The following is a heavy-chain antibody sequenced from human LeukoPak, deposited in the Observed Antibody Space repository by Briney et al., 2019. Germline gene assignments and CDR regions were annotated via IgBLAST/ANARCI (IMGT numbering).Heavy chain of an antibody. Sequence: ASVKVSCKASGYTFTSYDINWVRQATGQGFEWMGWMNPNSGNTGYAQKFQGRVTMTRNTSISTAYMELSSLRSEDTAVYYCARSKGLSSIVVVPGYWGQGTLVTVSS. CDR1: GYTFTSYD. V-gene: IGHV1-8*01. J-gene: IGHJ4*02. CDR3: ARSKGLSSIVVVPGY. CDR2: MNPNSGNT. D-gene: IGHD3-22*01.